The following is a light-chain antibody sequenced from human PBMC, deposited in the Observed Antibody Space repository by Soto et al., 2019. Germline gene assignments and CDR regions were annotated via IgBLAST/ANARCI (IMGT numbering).Light chain of an antibody. V-gene: IGKV1-9*01. CDR1: QGIANF. Sequence: IELTQSPASLSSSVGDRVTISCRASQGIANFLAWYQQKPGQAPRLLIYAASTRQSGVPSRFSGSGSGTDFTLTISSLQPEDFAVYYCQQRTSLPLPFGAGTKVDIK. CDR3: QQRTSLPLP. CDR2: AAS. J-gene: IGKJ3*01.